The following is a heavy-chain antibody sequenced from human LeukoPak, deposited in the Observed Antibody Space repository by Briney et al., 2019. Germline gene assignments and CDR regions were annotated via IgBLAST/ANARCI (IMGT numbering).Heavy chain of an antibody. CDR3: AELGITKIGGV. D-gene: IGHD3-10*02. J-gene: IGHJ6*04. V-gene: IGHV3-48*03. Sequence: GGSLRLSCAASGFTFSSYEMNWVRQAPGKGLEWVSYISSSGSTIYYADSVKGRFTTSRDNAKNSLYLQMNSLRAEDTAVYYCAELGITKIGGVWGKGTTVTISS. CDR1: GFTFSSYE. CDR2: ISSSGSTI.